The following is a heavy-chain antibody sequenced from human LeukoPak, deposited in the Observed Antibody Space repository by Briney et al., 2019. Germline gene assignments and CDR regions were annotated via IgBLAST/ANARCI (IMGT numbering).Heavy chain of an antibody. D-gene: IGHD3-22*01. Sequence: GGSLRLSCAASGFTFSSYDMHWVRQAPGKGLEWVSVIYSGGSTYYADSVKGRFTISRDNSKNTLYLQMNSLRAEDTAAYYCARDHYYYDSSGYYIRAFDIWGQGTMVTVSS. V-gene: IGHV3-66*01. J-gene: IGHJ3*02. CDR2: IYSGGST. CDR3: ARDHYYYDSSGYYIRAFDI. CDR1: GFTFSSYD.